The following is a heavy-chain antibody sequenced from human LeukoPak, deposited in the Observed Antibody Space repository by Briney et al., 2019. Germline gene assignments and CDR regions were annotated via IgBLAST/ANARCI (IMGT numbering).Heavy chain of an antibody. CDR1: GFTFSSYA. V-gene: IGHV3-13*01. Sequence: GGSLRLSCAASGFTFSSYAMSWVRQAPGKGLEWVSAIGTAGDTYYPGSVKGRFTISRENAKNSLYLQMNSLRAGDTAVYYCARARPARGYSYGLDYWGQGTLVTVSS. J-gene: IGHJ4*02. D-gene: IGHD5-18*01. CDR3: ARARPARGYSYGLDY. CDR2: IGTAGDT.